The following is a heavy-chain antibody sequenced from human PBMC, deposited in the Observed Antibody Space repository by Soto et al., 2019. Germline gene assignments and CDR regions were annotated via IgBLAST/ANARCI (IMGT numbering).Heavy chain of an antibody. CDR3: ARNLFGVIIMGDY. D-gene: IGHD3-3*01. CDR1: GYTFTSYG. Sequence: SVKVSCKASGYTFTSYGISWVRQAPGQGLEWMGWISTYSGNTDYAQKFQGRITMTTDTSTDTVYMELRSLRSDDTAVYFCARNLFGVIIMGDYWGQGTLVTVSS. CDR2: ISTYSGNT. V-gene: IGHV1-18*04. J-gene: IGHJ4*02.